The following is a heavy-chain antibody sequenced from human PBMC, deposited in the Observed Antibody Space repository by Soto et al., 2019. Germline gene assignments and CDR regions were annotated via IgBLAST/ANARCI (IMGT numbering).Heavy chain of an antibody. D-gene: IGHD3-3*01. CDR2: IKSKTDGGTT. J-gene: IGHJ6*02. V-gene: IGHV3-15*01. CDR1: GFTFSNAW. CDR3: TTAIKIRIFGGVIIENYYCGRPP. Sequence: EVQLVESGGGLVKPGGSLRLSCAASGFTFSNAWMSWVRQAPGKGLEWVGRIKSKTDGGTTDYAAPVKGRFTISRDDSKNRLYLKMHSLKTEDTAVYYYTTAIKIRIFGGVIIENYYCGRPPWAQGTTVPVSS.